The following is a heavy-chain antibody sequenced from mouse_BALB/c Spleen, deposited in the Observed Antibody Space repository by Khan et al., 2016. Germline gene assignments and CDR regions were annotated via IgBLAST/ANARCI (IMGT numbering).Heavy chain of an antibody. V-gene: IGHV5-4*02. CDR2: ISDGGSYT. CDR3: AREGLRREFAY. J-gene: IGHJ3*01. Sequence: EVELVESGGGLVKPGGSLKLSCAASGFTFSDYYMYLVRQTPEKRLEWVATISDGGSYTYYPDSVKGRFTISRDNAKNNLYLQMSSLKSEDTAMYYYAREGLRREFAYWGQGTLVTVSA. CDR1: GFTFSDYY. D-gene: IGHD2-4*01.